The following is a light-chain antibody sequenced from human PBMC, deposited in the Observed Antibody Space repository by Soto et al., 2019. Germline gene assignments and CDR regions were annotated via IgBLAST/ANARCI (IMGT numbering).Light chain of an antibody. CDR3: CGYTGFHSI. V-gene: IGLV2-11*01. CDR1: STDVGKYKF. Sequence: QSALAQARSVSGSPGQSVTISCTGTSTDVGKYKFVSWYQHQSGKAPKLLIYDVSKWPSGVPDRFSGSKSGNTASLTIAGLQADDEADYYCCGYTGFHSIFGGGTKVTVL. CDR2: DVS. J-gene: IGLJ2*01.